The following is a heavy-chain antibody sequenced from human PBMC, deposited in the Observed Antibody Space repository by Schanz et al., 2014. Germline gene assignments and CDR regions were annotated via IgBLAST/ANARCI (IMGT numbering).Heavy chain of an antibody. J-gene: IGHJ6*02. V-gene: IGHV3-23*01. CDR2: ISHSGGSK. CDR3: AKGMGYCSGGTCYDYYYYCLDV. CDR1: GFTFSSYA. Sequence: EVQLLESGGGLVQPGGSLRLSCAASGFTFSSYAMSWVRQAPGKGLEWVSSISHSGGSKYYADSVKGRFTISRDNSENTLYLQMNSLSADDTAVFYCAKGMGYCSGGTCYDYYYYCLDVWGQGTTVTVSS. D-gene: IGHD2-15*01.